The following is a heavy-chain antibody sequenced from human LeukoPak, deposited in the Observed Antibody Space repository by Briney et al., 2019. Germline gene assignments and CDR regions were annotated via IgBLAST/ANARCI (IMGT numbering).Heavy chain of an antibody. Sequence: GRSLRLSCAASGFTFDDYAMHWVRQAPGKGLEGVSGISWNSGSIGYADSVKGRFTISRDNAKNSLYLQMNSLRAEDTALYYCAKGAGYSYGHGYFDYWGQGTLVTVSS. J-gene: IGHJ4*02. CDR2: ISWNSGSI. V-gene: IGHV3-9*01. D-gene: IGHD5-18*01. CDR3: AKGAGYSYGHGYFDY. CDR1: GFTFDDYA.